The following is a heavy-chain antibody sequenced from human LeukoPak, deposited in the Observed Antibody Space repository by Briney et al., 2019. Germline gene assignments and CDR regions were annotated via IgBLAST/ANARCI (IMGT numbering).Heavy chain of an antibody. Sequence: PGGSLRLSCAASGFTFSSYWMSWVRQAPGKGLEWVANIKQDGSEKYYVDSVKGRFPISRDNAKNSLYLQMNSLRAEETAVYYCARTTRPGYSYGYDFSFWFDPWGQGTLVTVSS. J-gene: IGHJ5*02. CDR2: IKQDGSEK. D-gene: IGHD5-18*01. CDR1: GFTFSSYW. CDR3: ARTTRPGYSYGYDFSFWFDP. V-gene: IGHV3-7*01.